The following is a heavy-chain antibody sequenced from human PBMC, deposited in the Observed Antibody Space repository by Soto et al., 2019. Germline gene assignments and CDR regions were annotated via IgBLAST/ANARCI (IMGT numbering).Heavy chain of an antibody. CDR2: ICSNGGST. CDR3: ARADCTGAYCYSWPFNYGVDV. D-gene: IGHD2-15*01. V-gene: IGHV3-64*01. J-gene: IGHJ6*01. Sequence: GGSLRLSCAASGFTFSSYAMHWVRQAPGKGLEYVSAICSNGGSTYYANSVKGRFTISRDNSKNTLYLQMNSLRAEDMALYHCARADCTGAYCYSWPFNYGVDVWRHGAPVTVSS. CDR1: GFTFSSYA.